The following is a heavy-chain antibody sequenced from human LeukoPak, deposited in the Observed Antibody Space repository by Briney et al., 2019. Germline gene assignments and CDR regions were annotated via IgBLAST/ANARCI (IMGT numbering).Heavy chain of an antibody. CDR2: INHSGST. J-gene: IGHJ4*02. CDR3: ARGTPQPCITNS. D-gene: IGHD3-10*01. CDR1: GGSFSGYY. Sequence: PSETLSLTCAVYGGSFSGYYWSWIRQPPGKGLEWIGEINHSGSTNYNPSLKSRVTISVDTSKNQFSLKLSSVTAADTAVYYCARGTPQPCITNSWGQGTLVTVSS. V-gene: IGHV4-34*01.